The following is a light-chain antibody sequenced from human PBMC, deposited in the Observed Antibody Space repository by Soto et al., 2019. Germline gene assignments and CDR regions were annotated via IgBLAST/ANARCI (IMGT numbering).Light chain of an antibody. J-gene: IGKJ5*01. V-gene: IGKV1-12*01. CDR1: QGIRRW. CDR2: AAS. Sequence: DIQMIQSPSSVSASVGGRVTITCRASQGIRRWLAWYQQKPGKAPKLLIYAASSLQSGVPSRFRGSGSGTDFTLTISSLQPEDFATYYCQQANSFPITFGQGTRVEIK. CDR3: QQANSFPIT.